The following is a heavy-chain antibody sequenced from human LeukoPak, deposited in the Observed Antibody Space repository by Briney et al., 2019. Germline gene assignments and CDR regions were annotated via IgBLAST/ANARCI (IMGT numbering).Heavy chain of an antibody. CDR3: ARLLDYDNSEAPETFDI. CDR2: VSYSGRT. Sequence: SATLSLTCSVSGGSISPNYLAWIRQPPGKGLEYIGHVSYSGRTRFNPSLQSRLTISVDTSNNHFSLQLTSVSAADTAVYYCARLLDYDNSEAPETFDIWGQGTMVTISS. V-gene: IGHV4-59*01. D-gene: IGHD3-22*01. CDR1: GGSISPNY. J-gene: IGHJ3*02.